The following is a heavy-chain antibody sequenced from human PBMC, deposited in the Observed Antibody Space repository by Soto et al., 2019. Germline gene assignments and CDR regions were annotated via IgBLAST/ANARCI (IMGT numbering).Heavy chain of an antibody. Sequence: GGSLRLSCATSGFTFTTFAMSWVRQAPGKGLEWVSGISRTGDVTYYADSVRGRFTISRDNSHNAVFLQMDSLTVEDTAVYYCAKVLASGSYPPGWAGYFDYWGQGTLVT. CDR2: ISRTGDVT. CDR1: GFTFTTFA. V-gene: IGHV3-23*01. D-gene: IGHD1-26*01. CDR3: AKVLASGSYPPGWAGYFDY. J-gene: IGHJ4*02.